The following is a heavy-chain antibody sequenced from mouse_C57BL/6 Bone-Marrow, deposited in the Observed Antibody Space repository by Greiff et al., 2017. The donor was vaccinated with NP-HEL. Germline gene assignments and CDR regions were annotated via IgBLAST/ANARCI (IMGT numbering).Heavy chain of an antibody. CDR3: ARRYRGLYYYAMDY. Sequence: EVMLVESGGGLVKPGGSLTLSCAASGFTFSDYGMHWVRQAPEKGLEWVAYISSGSITIYYAATVKGRFTISRDNAKNTLFLQMTSLRSEDTAMYYCARRYRGLYYYAMDYWGQGTSVTGSS. J-gene: IGHJ4*01. D-gene: IGHD2-12*01. CDR2: ISSGSITI. CDR1: GFTFSDYG. V-gene: IGHV5-17*01.